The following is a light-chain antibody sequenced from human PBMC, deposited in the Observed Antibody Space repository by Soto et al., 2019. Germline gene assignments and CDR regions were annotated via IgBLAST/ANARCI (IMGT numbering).Light chain of an antibody. V-gene: IGKV3-11*01. Sequence: EIVLTQSPATVSLSPGERATLSCRASQSVSSYLAWYQQKPGQAPRLLIYDASNRATGIPARFSGSGSGTDFTLTISSLEPEDFAVYYCQQRTNLGTTFGGGTKVEIK. CDR1: QSVSSY. J-gene: IGKJ4*01. CDR2: DAS. CDR3: QQRTNLGTT.